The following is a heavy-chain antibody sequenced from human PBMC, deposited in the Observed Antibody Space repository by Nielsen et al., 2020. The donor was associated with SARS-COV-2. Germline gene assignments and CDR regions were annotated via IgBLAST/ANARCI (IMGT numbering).Heavy chain of an antibody. V-gene: IGHV4-34*01. CDR3: ARGAGSSYGFDY. CDR1: GGSFSGYY. D-gene: IGHD5-18*01. Sequence: SGTLSLTCAVYGGSFSGYYWSWIRQPPGKGLEWIGEINHSGSTNYNPSLKSRVTISVDTSKNQFSLKLSSVTAADTAVYYCARGAGSSYGFDYWGQGTLVTVSS. CDR2: INHSGST. J-gene: IGHJ4*02.